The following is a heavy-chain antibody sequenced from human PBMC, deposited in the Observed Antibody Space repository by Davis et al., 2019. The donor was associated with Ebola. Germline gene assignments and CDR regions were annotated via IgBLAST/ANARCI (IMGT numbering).Heavy chain of an antibody. J-gene: IGHJ6*02. CDR1: GGSISSGDYY. V-gene: IGHV4-30-4*01. D-gene: IGHD5-24*01. CDR2: IYYSGST. CDR3: ARGGDYNSLWYYYGMDV. Sequence: SETLSLTCTVSGGSISSGDYYWSWIRQPPGTGLEWIGYIYYSGSTYYNPSLKSRVTISVDTSKNQFSLKLSSVTAAETAVYYCARGGDYNSLWYYYGMDVWGQGTTVTVSS.